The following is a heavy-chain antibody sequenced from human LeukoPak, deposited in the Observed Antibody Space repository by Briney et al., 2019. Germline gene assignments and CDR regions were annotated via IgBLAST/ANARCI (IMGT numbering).Heavy chain of an antibody. J-gene: IGHJ5*02. V-gene: IGHV3-7*05. CDR3: VRGSSGTAVRGVSWAWFDP. CDR2: IKPDGSEK. Sequence: GGSLRLSCVASGFTLSSYWMTWVRQAPGKGLEWVANIKPDGSEKYFVDSVRGRFTISRDNVMNSLYLHMNSLRDDDTAVYSCVRGSSGTAVRGVSWAWFDPWGQGTLVTVSS. D-gene: IGHD3-10*01. CDR1: GFTLSSYW.